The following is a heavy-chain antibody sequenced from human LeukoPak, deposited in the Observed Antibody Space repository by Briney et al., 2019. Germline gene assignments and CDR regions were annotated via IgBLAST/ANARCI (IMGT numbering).Heavy chain of an antibody. J-gene: IGHJ4*02. D-gene: IGHD3-3*01. CDR1: GGSISGYY. CDR2: IYYSGST. V-gene: IGHV4-59*01. Sequence: PSGTLSLTCTVSGGSISGYYWSWIRQPPGKGLEYLGYIYYSGSTNYSPSLKSRVTISVDTSNHQFSLKLSSVTAADTAVYYCARLDTIFGVAKGFDYWGRGTLVTVSS. CDR3: ARLDTIFGVAKGFDY.